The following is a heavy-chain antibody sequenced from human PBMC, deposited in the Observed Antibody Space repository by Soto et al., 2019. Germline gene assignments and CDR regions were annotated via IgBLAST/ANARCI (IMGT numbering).Heavy chain of an antibody. CDR1: GFSFSVYG. V-gene: IGHV3-33*01. D-gene: IGHD2-15*01. Sequence: GGSPELSCETSGFSFSVYGMHWVRQAPGKGLEWVAVIWYDASKQFYAASVEGRFTISRDNSKAILYLQMNSLRAEDTAVYYCAAWAEGATEVXWGQGTLVTVSX. CDR3: AAWAEGATEVX. CDR2: IWYDASKQ. J-gene: IGHJ4*02.